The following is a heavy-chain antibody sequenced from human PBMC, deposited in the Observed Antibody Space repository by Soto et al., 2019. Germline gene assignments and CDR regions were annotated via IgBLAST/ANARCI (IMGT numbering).Heavy chain of an antibody. J-gene: IGHJ2*01. CDR3: ARADCSGGSCFYWYFDL. D-gene: IGHD2-15*01. V-gene: IGHV3-74*01. CDR1: GFTFSSYW. Sequence: EVQLVESGGGLVQPGGSLRLSCAASGFTFSSYWMHWVRQAPGKGLVWVSRINSDGSSTSYADSVKGRLTISRDNAKNTLYLQMNSLRAEDTAVYYCARADCSGGSCFYWYFDLWGRGTLVTVSS. CDR2: INSDGSST.